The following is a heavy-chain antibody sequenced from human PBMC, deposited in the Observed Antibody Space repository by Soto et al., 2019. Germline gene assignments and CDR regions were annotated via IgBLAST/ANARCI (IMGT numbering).Heavy chain of an antibody. V-gene: IGHV3-73*02. D-gene: IGHD2-15*01. Sequence: EVQLVESGGGLVQPGGSLKLSCAASGFMFSGSAIHWVRQASGKGLEWVSRIKSRADNYATGYAASVKGRFTISRDDSKNTAYLQMNSLRTDDTAVYYCVRYPDGCSLDYWGQGTLVTVSS. CDR2: IKSRADNYAT. J-gene: IGHJ4*02. CDR3: VRYPDGCSLDY. CDR1: GFMFSGSA.